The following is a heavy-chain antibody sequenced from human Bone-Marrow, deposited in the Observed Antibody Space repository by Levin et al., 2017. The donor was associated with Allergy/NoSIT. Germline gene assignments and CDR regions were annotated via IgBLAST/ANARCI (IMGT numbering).Heavy chain of an antibody. CDR1: RFTFSSYT. D-gene: IGHD1-26*01. Sequence: GESLKISCAASRFTFSSYTMTWVRQAPGKGLEWVSSISSSSFDIYYVDSVKGRFTISRDNAKNLLFLQMNSLRVEDTAVYYCARRTGTYYNWGQGTLVTVSS. CDR2: ISSSSFDI. J-gene: IGHJ4*02. CDR3: ARRTGTYYN. V-gene: IGHV3-21*06.